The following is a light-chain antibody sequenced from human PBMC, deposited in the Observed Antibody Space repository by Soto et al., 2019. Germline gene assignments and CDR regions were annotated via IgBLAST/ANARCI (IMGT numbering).Light chain of an antibody. CDR1: QSVSNNY. J-gene: IGKJ5*01. CDR2: GAS. CDR3: QKSSNWPQIN. Sequence: EIVFSLSLGTPSLPPGEMATISFGSSQSVSNNYLAWYQQKPGQAPRLLIYGASNRATGIPDRFSGSGSGTDFTLTIRRLEPEDFAVYYCQKSSNWPQINFGKGKRLEIK. V-gene: IGKV3D-20*02.